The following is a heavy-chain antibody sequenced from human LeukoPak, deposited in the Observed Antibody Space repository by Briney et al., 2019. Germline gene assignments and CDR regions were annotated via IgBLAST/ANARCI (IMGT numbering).Heavy chain of an antibody. J-gene: IGHJ3*02. CDR3: ARSDGYGLVGI. V-gene: IGHV4-39*07. CDR2: IYSRGNT. CDR1: GVSISSGSNY. D-gene: IGHD3-10*01. Sequence: RPSETLYLTCSVSGVSISSGSNYWGWIRQPPGKTLEWIGSIYSRGNTYYNPSLKSRVIILIDTAKNHFSLNLSSVTAADTAVYYCARSDGYGLVGIWGQGTMVTVSS.